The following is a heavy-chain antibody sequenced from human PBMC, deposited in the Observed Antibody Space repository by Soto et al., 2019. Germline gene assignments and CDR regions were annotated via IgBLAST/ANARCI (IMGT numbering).Heavy chain of an antibody. CDR3: VRGRSYSVYDF. Sequence: SETLSLTCTVSGGSISGHSWVWIRQPAGKGLEWIGHIYPSGSTSYNPSLRSRVTMSLDTSTNKIFLNLTSVAAADTAVFYCVRGRSYSVYDFWGPGTLVTVPS. CDR2: IYPSGST. D-gene: IGHD5-12*01. J-gene: IGHJ4*02. CDR1: GGSISGHS. V-gene: IGHV4-4*07.